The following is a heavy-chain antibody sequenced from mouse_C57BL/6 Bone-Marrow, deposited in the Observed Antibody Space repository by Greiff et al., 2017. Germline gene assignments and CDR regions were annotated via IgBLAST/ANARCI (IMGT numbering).Heavy chain of an antibody. Sequence: EVQLQQSGPELVKPGASVKISCKASGYTFTDYYMNWVKQSHGKSLEWIGDINPNNGGTSYNQKFKGKATLTVDKSSSTAYMELRSLTSEDSAVYYCAIDLLLRYFDYWGKGTTLTVSS. J-gene: IGHJ2*01. CDR2: INPNNGGT. D-gene: IGHD1-1*01. CDR3: AIDLLLRYFDY. V-gene: IGHV1-26*01. CDR1: GYTFTDYY.